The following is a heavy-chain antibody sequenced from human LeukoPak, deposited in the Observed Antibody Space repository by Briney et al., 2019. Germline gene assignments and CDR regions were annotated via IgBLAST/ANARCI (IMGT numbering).Heavy chain of an antibody. CDR2: ISWDGGNT. CDR3: AKDDQWELLTYDY. D-gene: IGHD1-26*01. J-gene: IGHJ4*02. Sequence: GGSLRLSCAASGFTFDDYTMHWVRQAPGKGLEWVSLISWDGGNTYYADSVKGRFTISRDNSKNTLYLQMNSLRAEDTAVYYCAKDDQWELLTYDYWGQGTLVTVSS. V-gene: IGHV3-43*01. CDR1: GFTFDDYT.